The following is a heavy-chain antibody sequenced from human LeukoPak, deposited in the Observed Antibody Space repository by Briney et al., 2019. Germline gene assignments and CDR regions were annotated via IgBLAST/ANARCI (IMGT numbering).Heavy chain of an antibody. J-gene: IGHJ4*02. CDR1: GFTFSNHA. Sequence: QTGGSLRLSCAASGFTFSNHAMSWVRQAPGKGLVWVSRINGDGSSTNYADSVKGRFTISRDNAKNTLYLQLNSLRAEDTAIYYCARSQGPYDYWGQGTLVTVSS. CDR3: ARSQGPYDY. CDR2: INGDGSST. V-gene: IGHV3-74*01.